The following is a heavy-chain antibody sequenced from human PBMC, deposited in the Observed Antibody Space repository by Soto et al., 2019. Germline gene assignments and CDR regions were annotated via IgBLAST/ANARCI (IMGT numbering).Heavy chain of an antibody. CDR3: ARIFPAAAGIRYFDY. CDR1: GYTFTSYA. Sequence: ASVKVSCKASGYTFTSYAMHWVRQAPGQRLEWMGWINAGNGNTKYSQKFQGRVTITRDTSASTAYMELSSLRSEDTAVYYCARIFPAAAGIRYFDYWGQGTLVTVSS. D-gene: IGHD6-13*01. J-gene: IGHJ4*02. V-gene: IGHV1-3*01. CDR2: INAGNGNT.